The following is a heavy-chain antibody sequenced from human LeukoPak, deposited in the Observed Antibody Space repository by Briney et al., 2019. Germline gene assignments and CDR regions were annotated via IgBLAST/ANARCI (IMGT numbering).Heavy chain of an antibody. V-gene: IGHV4-34*01. J-gene: IGHJ4*02. D-gene: IGHD6-13*01. Sequence: SETLSLTCAVYGGSSSGYYWSWIRQPPGKGLEWIGEINHSGSTNYNPSLKSRVTISVDTSKNQFSLKLSSVTAADTAVYYCARAHIATGVDYWGQGTLVTVSS. CDR3: ARAHIATGVDY. CDR2: INHSGST. CDR1: GGSSSGYY.